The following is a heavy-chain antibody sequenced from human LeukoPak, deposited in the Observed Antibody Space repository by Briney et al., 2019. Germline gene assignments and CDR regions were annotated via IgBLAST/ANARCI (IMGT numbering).Heavy chain of an antibody. CDR1: GGSFSGYY. V-gene: IGHV4-34*01. D-gene: IGHD3-3*01. Sequence: NPSETLSLTCAVYGGSFSGYYWIWIRQPPGKGLEWIGEINHSGSTNYNPSLKSRVTISVDTSKNQFSLKLSSVTAADTAVYYCARHYVDFWSGYFGGAGWFDPWGQGTLVTVSS. CDR3: ARHYVDFWSGYFGGAGWFDP. CDR2: INHSGST. J-gene: IGHJ5*02.